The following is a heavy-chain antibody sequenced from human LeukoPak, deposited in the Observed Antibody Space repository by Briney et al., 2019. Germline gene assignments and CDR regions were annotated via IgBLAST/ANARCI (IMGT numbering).Heavy chain of an antibody. CDR2: INPNSGGT. CDR3: ARASAIAADFDY. CDR1: GYTFTSYA. Sequence: GASVKVSCKASGYTFTSYAMNWVRQAPGQGLEWMGWINPNSGGTNYAQKVQGWVTMTRDTSISTAYMELSRLRSDDTAVYYCARASAIAADFDYWGQGTLVTVSS. D-gene: IGHD6-13*01. J-gene: IGHJ4*02. V-gene: IGHV1-2*04.